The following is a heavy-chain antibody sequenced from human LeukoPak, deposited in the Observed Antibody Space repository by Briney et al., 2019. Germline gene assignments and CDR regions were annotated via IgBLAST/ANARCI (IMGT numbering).Heavy chain of an antibody. CDR2: ISDSGGST. J-gene: IGHJ4*02. CDR3: AKDQRPDSGYDIDS. CDR1: GFTFSNYD. D-gene: IGHD5-12*01. Sequence: PGGSLRLSCAASGFTFSNYDMSWVRQAPGKGLEWVSSISDSGGSTYYADSVKGRFTISRDNSKNTLYLQMTNLRAADTAVYYCAKDQRPDSGYDIDSWGQGTLVTVSS. V-gene: IGHV3-23*01.